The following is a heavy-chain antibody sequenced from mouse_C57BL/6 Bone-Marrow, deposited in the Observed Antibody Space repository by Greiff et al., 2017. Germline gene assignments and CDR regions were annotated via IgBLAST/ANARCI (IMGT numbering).Heavy chain of an antibody. Sequence: EVKLQQSGAELVRPGASVKLSCTASGFNIKDDYMHWVKQRPEQGLEWIGWIDPENGDTEYASKFQGKATITADTSSNTAYLQLSSLTSEDTAVYYCTTGYGNYGFYAMDYWGQGTSVTVSS. CDR3: TTGYGNYGFYAMDY. CDR1: GFNIKDDY. V-gene: IGHV14-4*01. J-gene: IGHJ4*01. D-gene: IGHD2-10*02. CDR2: IDPENGDT.